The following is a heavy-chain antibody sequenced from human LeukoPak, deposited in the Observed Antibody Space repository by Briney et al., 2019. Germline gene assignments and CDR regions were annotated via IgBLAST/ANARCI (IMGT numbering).Heavy chain of an antibody. J-gene: IGHJ6*03. CDR3: ARDGYSSSWYPVYYYYMDV. CDR2: ISAYSGNT. D-gene: IGHD6-13*01. V-gene: IGHV1-18*01. Sequence: ASVKVSCKASGYTFTSYGISWVRQAPGQGLEWMGWISAYSGNTNYAQKLQGRVTMTTDTSTSTAYMELRSLRSDDTAVYYCARDGYSSSWYPVYYYYMDVWGKGTTVTVSS. CDR1: GYTFTSYG.